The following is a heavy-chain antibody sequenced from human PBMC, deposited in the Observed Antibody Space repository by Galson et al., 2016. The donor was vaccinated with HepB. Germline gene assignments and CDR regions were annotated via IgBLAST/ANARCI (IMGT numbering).Heavy chain of an antibody. CDR1: GLTFSDFY. V-gene: IGHV3-11*04. CDR3: ARTYARIMSFGMDV. CDR2: IDSSGSAI. Sequence: SLRLSCAGSGLTFSDFYMSWIRQAPGKGLECVSHIDSSGSAIYYADSVKGRFTISRDNARNSLYLEMNSLRAEDTAVYYCARTYARIMSFGMDVWGQGTTVTASS. D-gene: IGHD2/OR15-2a*01. J-gene: IGHJ6*02.